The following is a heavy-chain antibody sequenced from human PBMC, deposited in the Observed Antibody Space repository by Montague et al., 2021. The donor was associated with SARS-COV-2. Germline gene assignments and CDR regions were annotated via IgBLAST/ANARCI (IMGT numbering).Heavy chain of an antibody. CDR1: GFSLNTDGVG. Sequence: PALVKPTQTLTLTCVFSGFSLNTDGVGVAWIRRPPGKALEWLALIYWDGDQRYSPSLKTRLTITKDTSKNQVVLTMTNLDPVDTATYYCARRYDFYRAEAFDVWGQETMLTVSS. CDR3: ARRYDFYRAEAFDV. J-gene: IGHJ3*01. CDR2: IYWDGDQ. V-gene: IGHV2-5*02. D-gene: IGHD3-3*01.